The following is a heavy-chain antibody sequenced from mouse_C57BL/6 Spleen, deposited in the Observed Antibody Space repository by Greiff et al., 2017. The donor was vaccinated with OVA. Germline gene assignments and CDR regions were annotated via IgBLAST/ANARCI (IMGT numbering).Heavy chain of an antibody. CDR1: GFSLTSYG. J-gene: IGHJ3*01. V-gene: IGHV2-2*01. CDR3: ARFSYGYDEGFAY. Sequence: QVQLQQSGPGLVQPSQSLSITCTVSGFSLTSYGVHWVRQSPGKGLEWLGVIWSGGSTDYNAAFISRLSISKDNSKSQVFFKMYSLQADDTAIYYCARFSYGYDEGFAYWGQGTLVTVSA. D-gene: IGHD2-2*01. CDR2: IWSGGST.